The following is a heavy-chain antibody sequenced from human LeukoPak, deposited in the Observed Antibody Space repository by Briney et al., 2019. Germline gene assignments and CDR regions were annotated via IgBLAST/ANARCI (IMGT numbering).Heavy chain of an antibody. CDR3: ARVQGDYAADY. CDR1: GYTFTNYG. D-gene: IGHD4-17*01. CDR2: ISAYNGHT. V-gene: IGHV1-18*01. J-gene: IGHJ4*01. Sequence: ASVKVSCKASGYTFTNYGISWVRQAPGQGLEWMGWISAYNGHTKYAQKVQGRVTMTRDTSTSTAYMELRSLRSDDTAVYYCARVQGDYAADYWGQGTLVTVSS.